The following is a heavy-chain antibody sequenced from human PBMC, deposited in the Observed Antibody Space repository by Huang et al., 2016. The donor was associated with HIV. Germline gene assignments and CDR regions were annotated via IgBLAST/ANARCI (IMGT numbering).Heavy chain of an antibody. CDR1: GDTFSNYG. CDR2: ITPFFGTT. Sequence: QVQLVQSGAEVKKPGSSVKVSCKASGDTFSNYGISWVRQAPGQGLEWMGGITPFFGTTNHAQRFKGRVTITADEATSTAYMEVSSLRSEDTAVYYCARTVVEISAKDIKNYYYYMDVWGKGTTVTVSS. J-gene: IGHJ6*03. V-gene: IGHV1-69*13. D-gene: IGHD2-15*01. CDR3: ARTVVEISAKDIKNYYYYMDV.